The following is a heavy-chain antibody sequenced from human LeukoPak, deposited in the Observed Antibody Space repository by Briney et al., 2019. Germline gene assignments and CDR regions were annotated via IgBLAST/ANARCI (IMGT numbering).Heavy chain of an antibody. V-gene: IGHV4-38-2*01. CDR3: AGGFNSDILTAYSP. CDR1: GSSISSDYF. Sequence: PSETLSLTCGVSGSSISSDYFWGWIRQPPGKGLEWVGSIYDSGNTYYNPSLKSRVSISVDTSKNQFSLKMSSVTAADTAVYYCAGGFNSDILTAYSPWGQGTLVTVSS. D-gene: IGHD3-9*01. CDR2: IYDSGNT. J-gene: IGHJ5*02.